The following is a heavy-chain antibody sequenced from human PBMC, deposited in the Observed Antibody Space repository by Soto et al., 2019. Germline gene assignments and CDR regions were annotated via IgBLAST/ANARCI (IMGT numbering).Heavy chain of an antibody. CDR3: AGVAPPPPYYYDNYFYSYYGMDV. Sequence: SVKVSCKASGGTFSSYAISWVRQAPGQGLEWMGGIIPIFGTANYAQKFQGRVTITADESTSTAYMELSSLRSEDTAGYYCAGVAPPPPYYYDNYFYSYYGMDVWGQGTTVTVSS. J-gene: IGHJ6*02. D-gene: IGHD3-22*01. V-gene: IGHV1-69*13. CDR1: GGTFSSYA. CDR2: IIPIFGTA.